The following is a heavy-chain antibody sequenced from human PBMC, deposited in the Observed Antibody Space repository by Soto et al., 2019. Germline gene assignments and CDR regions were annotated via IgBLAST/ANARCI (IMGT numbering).Heavy chain of an antibody. CDR3: ARWGIAAGDY. V-gene: IGHV3-33*01. D-gene: IGHD6-13*01. CDR1: GFTFSSYG. J-gene: IGHJ4*02. CDR2: IWSDGGNK. Sequence: QVQLVESGGGVVQPGRSLRLSCAASGFTFSSYGMHWVRQAPGKGLEWVAVIWSDGGNKYYADSVKGRFTISRDNSKNTLYLQMNSLRAEDTAVYYCARWGIAAGDYWGQGTLVNVSS.